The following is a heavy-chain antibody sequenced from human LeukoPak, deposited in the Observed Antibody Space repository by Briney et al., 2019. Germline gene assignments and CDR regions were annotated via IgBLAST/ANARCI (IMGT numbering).Heavy chain of an antibody. CDR1: GGSISSYY. D-gene: IGHD3/OR15-3a*01. Sequence: PSETLSLTCTVSGGSISSYYWSWIRQPPGKGLEWIGYIYYSGSTNYNPSLKSRVTISVDTSKNQFSLKLSSVTAADTAVYYCARVKGWTTYYFDYWGQGTLVTVSS. V-gene: IGHV4-59*01. CDR2: IYYSGST. CDR3: ARVKGWTTYYFDY. J-gene: IGHJ4*02.